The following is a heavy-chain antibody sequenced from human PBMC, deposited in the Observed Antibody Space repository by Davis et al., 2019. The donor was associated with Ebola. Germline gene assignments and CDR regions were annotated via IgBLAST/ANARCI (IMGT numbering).Heavy chain of an antibody. Sequence: AASVKVSCKASGYTFTAYYMHWVRQAPGQGLEWMGWINPHSGVTNYAQKFQGRVTMTTDTSTSTAYMELRSLRSDDTAVYYCARDHFTAAAGISGMDVWGQGTTVTVSS. J-gene: IGHJ6*02. CDR2: INPHSGVT. CDR3: ARDHFTAAAGISGMDV. D-gene: IGHD6-13*01. CDR1: GYTFTAYY. V-gene: IGHV1-2*02.